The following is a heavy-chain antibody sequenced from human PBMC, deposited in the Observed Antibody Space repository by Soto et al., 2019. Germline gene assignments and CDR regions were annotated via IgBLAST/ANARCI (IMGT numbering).Heavy chain of an antibody. V-gene: IGHV3-23*01. CDR2: ISNSGST. J-gene: IGHJ4*02. CDR1: GFTFRNCA. Sequence: HPGGSLRLSCAASGFTFRNCAMNWVRQAPGRGLEWVSTISNSGSTYYADAVKGRFTISRDISKNTLYLQMSSLRADDTALYYCAKDREGYCSSTSCLYYFDSWGQGTQVTVSS. CDR3: AKDREGYCSSTSCLYYFDS. D-gene: IGHD2-2*01.